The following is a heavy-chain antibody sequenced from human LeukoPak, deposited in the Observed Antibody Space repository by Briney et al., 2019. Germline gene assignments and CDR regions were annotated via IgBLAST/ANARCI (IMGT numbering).Heavy chain of an antibody. CDR1: GFTFSIYS. CDR3: ARNYSPFDY. J-gene: IGHJ4*02. V-gene: IGHV3-48*01. D-gene: IGHD3-10*01. Sequence: GESLKISCAASGFTFSIYSMNWVRQAPGKGLEWVSYISSDSGIIYYAESVKGRFTISRDNAKNSLYLQMNSLRAEDTAVYYCARNYSPFDYWGQGTLVTVSS. CDR2: ISSDSGII.